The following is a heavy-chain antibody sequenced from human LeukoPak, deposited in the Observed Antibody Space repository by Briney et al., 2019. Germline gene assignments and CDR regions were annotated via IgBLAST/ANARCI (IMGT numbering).Heavy chain of an antibody. CDR2: IYHSGST. Sequence: PSETLSLTCTVSGGSISSYYWSWLRQPPGKGLEWIGYIYHSGSTNYNPSLKSRVTISVDTSKNQFSLKLSSVTAADTAVYYCAREGVGDYGPFDIWGQGTMVTVSS. D-gene: IGHD4-17*01. CDR1: GGSISSYY. CDR3: AREGVGDYGPFDI. V-gene: IGHV4-59*01. J-gene: IGHJ3*02.